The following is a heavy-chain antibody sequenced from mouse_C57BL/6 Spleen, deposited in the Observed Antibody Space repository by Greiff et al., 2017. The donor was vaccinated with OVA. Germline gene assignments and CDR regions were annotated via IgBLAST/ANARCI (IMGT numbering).Heavy chain of an antibody. Sequence: VQLQQSGAELVRPGASVTLSCKASGYTFTDYEMHWVKQPPVHGLEWIGAIDPETGGTAYNQKFKGKAILTADKSSSTAYMELRSLTSEDSDVYDCKNGVRRPPSYWGQGTSVTVSS. J-gene: IGHJ4*01. CDR3: KNGVRRPPSY. CDR2: IDPETGGT. V-gene: IGHV1-15*01. CDR1: GYTFTDYE. D-gene: IGHD2-14*01.